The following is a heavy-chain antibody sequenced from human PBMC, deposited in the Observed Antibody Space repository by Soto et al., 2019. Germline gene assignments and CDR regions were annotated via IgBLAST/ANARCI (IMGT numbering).Heavy chain of an antibody. D-gene: IGHD2-2*01. V-gene: IGHV1-2*04. Sequence: ASVKVSCKASGYTFTGYYMHWVRQAPGQGLEWMGWINPNSGGTNYAQKFQGWVTMTRDTSISTAYMELSRLRSDDTAVYYCAREGVVPAVQGYYYYYYGMDVWGQGTTVTVSS. CDR3: AREGVVPAVQGYYYYYYGMDV. CDR1: GYTFTGYY. J-gene: IGHJ6*02. CDR2: INPNSGGT.